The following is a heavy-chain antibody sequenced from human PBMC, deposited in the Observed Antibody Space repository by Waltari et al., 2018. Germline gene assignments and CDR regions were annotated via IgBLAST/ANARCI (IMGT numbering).Heavy chain of an antibody. J-gene: IGHJ6*02. Sequence: QVQLVQSGSELKKPGASVKVSCKASGYTFTSYAMNLVLQAPGQGLEGMGWINTNTGNPTYAQGFTGRFVFSLDTSVSTAYLQISSLKAEDTAVYYCARDSVSCSSTSCYTVYYYYGMDVWGQGTTVTVSS. CDR2: INTNTGNP. D-gene: IGHD2-2*02. CDR1: GYTFTSYA. CDR3: ARDSVSCSSTSCYTVYYYYGMDV. V-gene: IGHV7-4-1*02.